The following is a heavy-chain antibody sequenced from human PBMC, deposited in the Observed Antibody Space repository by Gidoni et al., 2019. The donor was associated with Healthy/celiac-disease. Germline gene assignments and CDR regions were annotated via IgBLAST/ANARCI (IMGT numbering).Heavy chain of an antibody. CDR2: IYPGYSDT. Sequence: EVQLVQSGAEVKKPGESLKISCKGSGYSFTSYWIGWVPQMPGKGLEWMGVIYPGYSDTIYSPSFQGQVTISADKSISTAYLQWSSLKASDTAMYYCARHVGGQWLVPSFDYWGQGTLVTVSS. D-gene: IGHD6-19*01. CDR3: ARHVGGQWLVPSFDY. V-gene: IGHV5-51*01. J-gene: IGHJ4*02. CDR1: GYSFTSYW.